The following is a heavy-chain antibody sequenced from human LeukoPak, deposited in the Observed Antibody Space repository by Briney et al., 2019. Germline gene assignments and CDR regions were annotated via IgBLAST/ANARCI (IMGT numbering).Heavy chain of an antibody. CDR2: IYYSGST. V-gene: IGHV4-59*01. CDR1: GGSISSYY. CDR3: ARGRTVVAAEDGMDV. J-gene: IGHJ6*04. Sequence: PSETLSLTCTVSGGSISSYYWSWIRQPPGKGLEWIGYIYYSGSTNYNPSLKSRVTISVDTSKNQFSLKLSSVTAADTAVYYCARGRTVVAAEDGMDVWGKGTTVTVSS. D-gene: IGHD2-15*01.